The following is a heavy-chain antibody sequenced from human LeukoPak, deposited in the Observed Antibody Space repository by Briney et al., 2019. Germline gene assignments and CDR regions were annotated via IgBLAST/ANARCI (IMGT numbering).Heavy chain of an antibody. CDR2: ISYDGSKK. D-gene: IGHD6-13*01. CDR3: PRDLLPAAGEYYFDY. J-gene: IGHJ4*02. Sequence: GRSLRLSCAASGFTFSTYAMHWVRQAPGKGLEWVAAISYDGSKKHYADSVKGRFTISRDNPKNTLYLQMNSLRAEDTAVYYCPRDLLPAAGEYYFDYWGQGTLVTVSS. V-gene: IGHV3-30*04. CDR1: GFTFSTYA.